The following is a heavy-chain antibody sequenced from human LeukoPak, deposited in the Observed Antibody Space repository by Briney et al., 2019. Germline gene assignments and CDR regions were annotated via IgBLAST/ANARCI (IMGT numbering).Heavy chain of an antibody. D-gene: IGHD3-10*01. J-gene: IGHJ4*02. CDR1: GYTFTHYG. Sequence: GGSLRLSCVISGYTFTHYGFHWVRQAPGKGLEWVSLIYNGGRTYYADSVKGRFTISRDNSKNTLYLQMNSLRAEDTAVYYCAKDRRVLLWFGGLDYWGQGTLVTVSS. CDR3: AKDRRVLLWFGGLDY. V-gene: IGHV3-NL1*01. CDR2: IYNGGRT.